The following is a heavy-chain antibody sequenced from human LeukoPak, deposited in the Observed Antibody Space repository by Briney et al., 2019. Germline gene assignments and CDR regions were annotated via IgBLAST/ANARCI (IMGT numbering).Heavy chain of an antibody. V-gene: IGHV3-23*01. CDR3: AKGIAVAGTGFDS. CDR2: TSSSDAGT. Sequence: GGSLRLSCAASGFTLSSYAMSWVRQAPGKGLEWVSATSSSDAGTYYADSVRGRFTISRDNSKNTLYLQMTSLRAEDTAVYYCAKGIAVAGTGFDSWGQGTLVTVSS. CDR1: GFTLSSYA. J-gene: IGHJ4*02. D-gene: IGHD6-19*01.